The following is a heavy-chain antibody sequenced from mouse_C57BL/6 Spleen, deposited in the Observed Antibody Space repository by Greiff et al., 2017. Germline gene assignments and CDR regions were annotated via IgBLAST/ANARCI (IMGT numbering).Heavy chain of an antibody. CDR2: IDPSDSYT. CDR1: GYTFTSYW. J-gene: IGHJ2*01. Sequence: VQLQQSGAELVKPGASVKLSCKASGYTFTSYWMQWVKQRPGQGLEWIGEIDPSDSYTNYNQKFKGKATLTVDTSSSTAYMQLSSLTSEDSAVYYCARGGPSNSSGYDYFDYWGQGTTLTVSS. V-gene: IGHV1-50*01. D-gene: IGHD3-2*02. CDR3: ARGGPSNSSGYDYFDY.